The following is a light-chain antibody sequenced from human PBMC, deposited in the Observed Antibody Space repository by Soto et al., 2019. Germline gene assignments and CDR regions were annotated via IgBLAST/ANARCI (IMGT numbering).Light chain of an antibody. J-gene: IGLJ2*01. Sequence: QSVLTQPPSASGTPGQRVTISCSGSSSNIGSNPVNWYRQLPGAAPQVLIYTTNQRPSGVPDRFSGSKSGTSASLAVSGLQSEDEALYYCASWDDSLKGVVFGGGTKVTVL. CDR3: ASWDDSLKGVV. V-gene: IGLV1-44*01. CDR2: TTN. CDR1: SSNIGSNP.